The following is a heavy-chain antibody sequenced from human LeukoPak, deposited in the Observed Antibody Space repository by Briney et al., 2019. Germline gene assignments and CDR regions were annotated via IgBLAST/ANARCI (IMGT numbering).Heavy chain of an antibody. V-gene: IGHV3-23*01. CDR1: GFTFSNYG. D-gene: IGHD1-14*01. Sequence: GGTLRLSCVASGFTFSNYGMNWVRQAPGKGLEWVSGIVGSGVTTYYADSVKGRFTISRDNAKNSLYLQMNSLRAEDTAVYYCARGTLNIPGEHGAFDYWGQGTLVTVSS. CDR3: ARGTLNIPGEHGAFDY. J-gene: IGHJ4*02. CDR2: IVGSGVTT.